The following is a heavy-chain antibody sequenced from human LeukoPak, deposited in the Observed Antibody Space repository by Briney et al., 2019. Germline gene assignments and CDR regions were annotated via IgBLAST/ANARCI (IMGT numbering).Heavy chain of an antibody. V-gene: IGHV3-15*01. D-gene: IGHD1-7*01. CDR3: TTAPYNWNYYFDY. Sequence: KPGGSLRLSCAASGFTFSNAWMSWVRQAPGKGLEWVGRIKSKTDGGTTDYAAPVKGRFTISRDDSKNTLYLQMNSLKTEDTAVYYCTTAPYNWNYYFDYWGQGTLVTVSS. CDR1: GFTFSNAW. J-gene: IGHJ4*02. CDR2: IKSKTDGGTT.